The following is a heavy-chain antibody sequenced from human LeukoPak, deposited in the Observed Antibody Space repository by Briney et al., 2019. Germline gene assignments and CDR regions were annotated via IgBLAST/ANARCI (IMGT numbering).Heavy chain of an antibody. D-gene: IGHD6-25*01. Sequence: GGSLRLSCTASGFTFGDYAMSWFRQAPGKGLEWVSVIYSGGTTYYADSVKGRFTISRDSSKNTLYLQMSTLRAEDTAVYYCARESSGQDLDCWGQGTLVTVSS. J-gene: IGHJ4*02. CDR1: GFTFGDYA. CDR2: IYSGGTT. V-gene: IGHV3-53*01. CDR3: ARESSGQDLDC.